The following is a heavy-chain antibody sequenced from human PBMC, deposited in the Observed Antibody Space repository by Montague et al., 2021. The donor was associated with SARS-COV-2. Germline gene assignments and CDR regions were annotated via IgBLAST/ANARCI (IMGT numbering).Heavy chain of an antibody. CDR2: IFHSGTI. D-gene: IGHD6-13*01. J-gene: IGHJ6*02. CDR3: ATLSRRTAAGTRDYFGLDV. Sequence: SQTRSLTCRVSGDSISTSTRWTWVRQTPGKGLEWIGEIFHSGTINYNPSLKSRVSISVDKSNNQFSLRLSSLIAADTAVYYCATLSRRTAAGTRDYFGLDVWGQGTTVVVSS. CDR1: GDSISTSTR. V-gene: IGHV4-4*02.